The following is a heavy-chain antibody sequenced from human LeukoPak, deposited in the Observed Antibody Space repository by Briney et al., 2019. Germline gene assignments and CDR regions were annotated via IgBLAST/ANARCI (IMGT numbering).Heavy chain of an antibody. CDR1: GGSVSGYY. CDR2: THSSGST. J-gene: IGHJ4*02. V-gene: IGHV4-4*07. D-gene: IGHD3-10*01. CDR3: ARAYYYGSGSYGLDY. Sequence: SETLSLTCTVSGGSVSGYYWTWIRQPAGKGLEWIGRTHSSGSTNYNPSLKSRVTISVDTSKNQFSLKLSSVTAADTAVYYCARAYYYGSGSYGLDYWGQGTLVTVSS.